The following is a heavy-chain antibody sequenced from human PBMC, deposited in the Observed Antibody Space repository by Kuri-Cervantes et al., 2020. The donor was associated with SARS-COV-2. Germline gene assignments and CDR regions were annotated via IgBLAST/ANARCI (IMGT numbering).Heavy chain of an antibody. CDR1: GVTFSTYG. CDR3: AKDREKIVLMVYATSALDY. J-gene: IGHJ4*02. Sequence: GGSLRLSCTASGVTFSTYGMHWVRQAPGKGLEWVALISHDGSNKYYADSVKGRFTISRDNSKNMLNLQMNSLRAEDTAVYYCAKDREKIVLMVYATSALDYWGRGTLVTVSS. D-gene: IGHD2-8*01. CDR2: ISHDGSNK. V-gene: IGHV3-30*18.